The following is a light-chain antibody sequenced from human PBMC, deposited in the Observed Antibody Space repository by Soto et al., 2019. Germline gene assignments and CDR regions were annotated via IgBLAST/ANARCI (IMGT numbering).Light chain of an antibody. V-gene: IGKV1-5*03. Sequence: DIQMTQSPSTLSASVGDRVTITCRASQSISSWLAWYQQKPGEAPKLLIYRASSLESGVPSSFSGSGSETEFTLTISSLQPDDFATYYCQHYLNYPWTFGQGTKVEIK. J-gene: IGKJ1*01. CDR2: RAS. CDR3: QHYLNYPWT. CDR1: QSISSW.